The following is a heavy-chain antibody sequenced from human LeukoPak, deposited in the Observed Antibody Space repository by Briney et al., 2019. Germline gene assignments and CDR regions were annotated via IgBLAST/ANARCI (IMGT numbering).Heavy chain of an antibody. CDR2: ISSSSSYT. V-gene: IGHV3-11*06. Sequence: GGSLRLSCAASGFTFSNYYMSWVRQAPGKGLEWVSYISSSSSYTNYADSVKGRFTISRDNAKNSLYLQMNSLRAEDTAVYYCAREQRGSGRHDIDYGGQGTLVTVSS. CDR1: GFTFSNYY. D-gene: IGHD6-19*01. CDR3: AREQRGSGRHDIDY. J-gene: IGHJ4*02.